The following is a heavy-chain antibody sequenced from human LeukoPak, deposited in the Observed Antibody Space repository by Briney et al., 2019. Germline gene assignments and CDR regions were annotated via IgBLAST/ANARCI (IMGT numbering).Heavy chain of an antibody. Sequence: PGGSLRLSCAASGFRFSDYWMHWVRQAPGKGPECLSRTSKNGGATFYADAAKGRFTASRDNAKNTVYLQVTNVRPEDTAVYYCARGGYSGSYYRFSWGQGTLVTVVS. D-gene: IGHD6-6*01. CDR2: TSKNGGAT. J-gene: IGHJ4*02. V-gene: IGHV3-74*01. CDR3: ARGGYSGSYYRFS. CDR1: GFRFSDYW.